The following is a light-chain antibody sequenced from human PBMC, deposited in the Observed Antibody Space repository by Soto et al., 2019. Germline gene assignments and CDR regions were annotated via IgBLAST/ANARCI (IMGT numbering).Light chain of an antibody. CDR3: CSYAGSYTYV. CDR1: SSDVGGYNY. V-gene: IGLV2-11*01. Sequence: QSVLTQPRSVSGSPGQSVTISCTGTSSDVGGYNYVSWYQQHPGKAPKLMIYDVSKRPSGVPDRFSGSKPGNTASLTISWLQAEDEADYYCCSYAGSYTYVFGTGTKVTVL. CDR2: DVS. J-gene: IGLJ1*01.